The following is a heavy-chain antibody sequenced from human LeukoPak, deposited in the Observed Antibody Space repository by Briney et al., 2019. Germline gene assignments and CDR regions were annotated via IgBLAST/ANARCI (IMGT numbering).Heavy chain of an antibody. CDR3: ARDGGLASAYCGGDCPIEYFQH. Sequence: GGSLRLSCAASGFTFSSYSMNWVRQAPGKGLEWVSSISSSSSYIYYADSVKGRFTISRDNAKNSLYLQMNSLRAEDTAVYYCARDGGLASAYCGGDCPIEYFQHWGQGTLVTVSS. V-gene: IGHV3-21*01. D-gene: IGHD2-21*02. CDR1: GFTFSSYS. J-gene: IGHJ1*01. CDR2: ISSSSSYI.